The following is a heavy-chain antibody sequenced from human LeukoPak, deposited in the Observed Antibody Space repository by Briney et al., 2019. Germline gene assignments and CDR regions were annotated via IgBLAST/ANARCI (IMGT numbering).Heavy chain of an antibody. V-gene: IGHV4-4*02. CDR3: TTAFGYSRD. Sequence: SGTLSLTCAVSGGSISSSWWTWVRQPPGKGLEWIGEISHSGTTNYNPSLKSRVTISVDESKNQFSLELSSVTAADTAVYYCTTAFGYSRDWGQGTLVTVSS. CDR2: ISHSGTT. D-gene: IGHD3-22*01. J-gene: IGHJ4*02. CDR1: GGSISSSW.